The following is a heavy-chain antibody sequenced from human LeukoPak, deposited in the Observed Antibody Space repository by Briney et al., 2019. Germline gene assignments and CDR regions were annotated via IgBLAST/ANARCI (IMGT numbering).Heavy chain of an antibody. CDR3: AKDNQRGGFQH. CDR2: INKDGRST. D-gene: IGHD3-16*01. Sequence: GGSLRLSCAASGFSFSSFWMHWVRQAPGNGLVWVSRINKDGRSTSYAESVKGRFNISRDNSKSSLYLQMNSLRSEDTALYYCAKDNQRGGFQHWGQGTLVTVSS. V-gene: IGHV3-74*01. CDR1: GFSFSSFW. J-gene: IGHJ1*01.